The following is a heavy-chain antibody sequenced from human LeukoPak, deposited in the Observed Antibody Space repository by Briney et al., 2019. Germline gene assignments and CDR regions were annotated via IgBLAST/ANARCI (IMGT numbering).Heavy chain of an antibody. D-gene: IGHD6-13*01. Sequence: SETLSLTCTVSGGSISSGGYYWSWIRQHPGKGLEWIGYIYYSGSTYYNPSLESRVTISVDTSKNQVSLKLTSMTAADTAVYYCATYSTASVGFHYWGRGTLVTVSS. CDR2: IYYSGST. V-gene: IGHV4-31*03. CDR3: ATYSTASVGFHY. CDR1: GGSISSGGYY. J-gene: IGHJ4*02.